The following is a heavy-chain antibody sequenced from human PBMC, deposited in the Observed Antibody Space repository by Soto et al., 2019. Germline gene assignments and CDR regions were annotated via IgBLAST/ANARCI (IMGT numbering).Heavy chain of an antibody. Sequence: PGESLKISCKASGYNFTTDWIGWVRQMPGKGLEWMGIIYPDDSDARYSPSFEGQVTISADKSITTAHLQWSSLKASDTAMYYCARHVGGSGYYDMIDSWGQETQVTVSS. J-gene: IGHJ5*01. D-gene: IGHD3-22*01. CDR2: IYPDDSDA. CDR1: GYNFTTDW. V-gene: IGHV5-51*01. CDR3: ARHVGGSGYYDMIDS.